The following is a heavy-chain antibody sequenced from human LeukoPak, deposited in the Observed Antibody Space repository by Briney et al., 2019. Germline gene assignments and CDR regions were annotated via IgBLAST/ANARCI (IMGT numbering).Heavy chain of an antibody. Sequence: NPSETLSLTCAVYGGSFSGYYWSWIRQPPGKGLEWIGEINHSGSTNYNPSLKSRVTISVDTSKNQFSLKLSSVAAADTAAYYCARRYSSGWYNWFDPWGQGTLVTVSS. CDR1: GGSFSGYY. D-gene: IGHD6-19*01. J-gene: IGHJ5*02. CDR2: INHSGST. CDR3: ARRYSSGWYNWFDP. V-gene: IGHV4-34*01.